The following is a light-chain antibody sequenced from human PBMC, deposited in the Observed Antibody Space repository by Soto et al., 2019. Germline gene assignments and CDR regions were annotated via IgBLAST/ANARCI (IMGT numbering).Light chain of an antibody. CDR3: QQSYGTPII. CDR1: QGINSY. J-gene: IGKJ5*01. Sequence: DIQLTQSPSFLSASVGDRVTITCRASQGINSYFTWYQQKPGRAPKLLIYAASTLQSGVPSRFSGSGSGTEFTLTISSLQPEDSATYYCQQSYGTPIIFGQGTLLEVK. V-gene: IGKV1-39*01. CDR2: AAS.